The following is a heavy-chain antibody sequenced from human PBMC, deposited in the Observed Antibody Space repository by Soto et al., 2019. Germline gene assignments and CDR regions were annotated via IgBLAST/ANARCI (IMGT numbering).Heavy chain of an antibody. Sequence: EVQLSESGGGLVQPGGSLRLSCAASGFTFSSYAMSWVRQAPGKGLEWVSAISGSGGSTYYADSVKGRFTISRDNSKNTLYLQMNRLRADDTAVYYCAKDRPSHGYYDSSGYDYWGQGTLVTVSS. D-gene: IGHD3-22*01. J-gene: IGHJ4*02. V-gene: IGHV3-23*01. CDR1: GFTFSSYA. CDR2: ISGSGGST. CDR3: AKDRPSHGYYDSSGYDY.